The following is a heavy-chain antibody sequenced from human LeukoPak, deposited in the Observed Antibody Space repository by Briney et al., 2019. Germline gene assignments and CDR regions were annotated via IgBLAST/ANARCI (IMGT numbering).Heavy chain of an antibody. CDR3: ARPKSSSGYYSD. CDR1: GFTFSDYY. V-gene: IGHV4-39*01. D-gene: IGHD3-22*01. Sequence: PGGSLRLSCAASGFTFSDYYIDWVRQPPGKGLEWIGSIYYSGSTYYNPSLKSRVTISVDTSKNQFSLKLSSVTAADTAVYYCARPKSSSGYYSDWGQGTLVTVSS. J-gene: IGHJ4*02. CDR2: IYYSGST.